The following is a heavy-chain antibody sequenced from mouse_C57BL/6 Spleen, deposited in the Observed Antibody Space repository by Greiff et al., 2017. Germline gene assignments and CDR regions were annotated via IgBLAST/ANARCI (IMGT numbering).Heavy chain of an antibody. V-gene: IGHV1-18*01. CDR3: ARVHYYGRPYYFDY. CDR2: INPNNGGT. J-gene: IGHJ2*01. Sequence: VQLQQSGPELVKPGASVKIPCKASGYTFTDYNMDWVKQSHGKSLEWIGDINPNNGGTIYNQKFKGKATLTVDKSSSTAYMELRSLTSEDTAVYYCARVHYYGRPYYFDYWGQGTTLTVSS. D-gene: IGHD1-1*01. CDR1: GYTFTDYN.